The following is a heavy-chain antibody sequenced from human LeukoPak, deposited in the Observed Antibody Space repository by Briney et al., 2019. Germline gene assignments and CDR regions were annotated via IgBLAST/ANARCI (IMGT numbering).Heavy chain of an antibody. CDR2: INHSGST. CDR3: ARGPRVVTAPPDY. CDR1: GGSFSGYY. V-gene: IGHV4-34*01. Sequence: LETLSLTCAVCGGSFSGYYWSWIRQPPGKGLEWIGEINHSGSTNYNPSLKGRVTISVDTSKNQFSLKLSSVTAADTAVYYCARGPRVVTAPPDYWGQGTLVTVSS. J-gene: IGHJ4*02. D-gene: IGHD2-21*02.